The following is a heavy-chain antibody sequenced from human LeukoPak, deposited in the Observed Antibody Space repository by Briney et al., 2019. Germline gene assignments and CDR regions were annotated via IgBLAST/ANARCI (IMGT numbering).Heavy chain of an antibody. Sequence: GGSLRLSCAASGFAFSSYEMIWVRQAPGKGLEWVSYIRSSGSTIYYADSVKGRFTISRDNSKNTLYLQMNSLRAEDTAVYYCARRAGAYSHPYDYWGQGTLVTVSS. D-gene: IGHD4/OR15-4a*01. CDR1: GFAFSSYE. CDR2: IRSSGSTI. CDR3: ARRAGAYSHPYDY. V-gene: IGHV3-48*03. J-gene: IGHJ4*02.